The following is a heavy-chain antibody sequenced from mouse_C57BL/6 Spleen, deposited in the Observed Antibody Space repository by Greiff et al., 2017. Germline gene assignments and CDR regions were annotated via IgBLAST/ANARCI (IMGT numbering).Heavy chain of an antibody. CDR3: ASGGEDDYFDY. CDR1: GYAFSSSW. CDR2: IYPGGGAT. Sequence: QVQLQQSGPELVKPGASVKISCKASGYAFSSSWMNWVKQRPGKGLEWIGRIYPGGGATNYNGKFKGKATLTADKSSSTDYMQRSSLTSEDSAVYFCASGGEDDYFDYWGQGTTVTVSS. V-gene: IGHV1-82*01. J-gene: IGHJ2*01.